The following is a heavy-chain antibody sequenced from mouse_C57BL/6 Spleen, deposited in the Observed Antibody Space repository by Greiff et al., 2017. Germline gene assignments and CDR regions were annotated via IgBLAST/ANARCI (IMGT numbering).Heavy chain of an antibody. V-gene: IGHV3-6*01. CDR1: GYSITSGYY. J-gene: IGHJ2*01. CDR3: ARWGNWDGLFDY. CDR2: ISYDGSN. D-gene: IGHD4-1*01. Sequence: DVKLQEPGPGLVKPSPSLSLSCSVTGYSITSGYYWNWIRQPPGNKLEWMGYISYDGSNNYNPSVKNRISITRDTSKNQFCLKLNSVTTEDAATYYCARWGNWDGLFDYWGQGTTLTVSS.